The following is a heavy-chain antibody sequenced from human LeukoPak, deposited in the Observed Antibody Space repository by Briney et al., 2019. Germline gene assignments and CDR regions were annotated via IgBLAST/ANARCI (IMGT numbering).Heavy chain of an antibody. CDR3: AKDLRFGDSPGNRFDY. J-gene: IGHJ4*02. CDR1: GFTFTGYA. D-gene: IGHD3-10*01. V-gene: IGHV3-23*01. CDR2: ISGSGGGT. Sequence: GGSLRLSCAASGFTFTGYAMTWVRQAPRKGLEWVSAISGSGGGTYYADSVKGRFTISRDNSKNTLYLQMDSLRAEDTAVYYCAKDLRFGDSPGNRFDYWGQGTLVTVSS.